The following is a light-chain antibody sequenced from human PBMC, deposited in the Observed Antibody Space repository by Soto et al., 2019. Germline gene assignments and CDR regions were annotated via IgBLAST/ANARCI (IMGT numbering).Light chain of an antibody. CDR1: QSISSY. Sequence: DIQMTQYTYSLSASVGDRVTITCRASQSISSYLNWYQQKPGKAPKLLIYAASTLQSGVPSRFSGSGSGTDFTLTISSLQPEDVATYYCQNSDSAPQPFSQGTK. CDR2: AAS. V-gene: IGKV1-39*01. CDR3: QNSDSAPQP. J-gene: IGKJ1*01.